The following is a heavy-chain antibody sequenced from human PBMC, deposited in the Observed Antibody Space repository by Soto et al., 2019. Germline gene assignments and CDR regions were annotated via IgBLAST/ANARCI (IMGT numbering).Heavy chain of an antibody. D-gene: IGHD6-6*01. V-gene: IGHV3-23*01. CDR2: ISGSGGST. J-gene: IGHJ4*02. CDR3: AKEPRWTAARSGYYFDY. Sequence: PGGSLRLSCAASGFTFSSYAMSWARQAPGKGLEWVSAISGSGGSTYYADSVKGRFTISRDNSKNTLYLQMNSLRAEDTAVYYCAKEPRWTAARSGYYFDYWGQGTLVTVSS. CDR1: GFTFSSYA.